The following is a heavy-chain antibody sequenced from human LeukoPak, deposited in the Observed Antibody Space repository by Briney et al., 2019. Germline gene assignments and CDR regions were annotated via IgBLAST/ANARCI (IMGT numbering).Heavy chain of an antibody. CDR3: ARDSVSGWYSDGMDV. CDR2: PNSGGT. D-gene: IGHD6-19*01. V-gene: IGHV1-2*04. J-gene: IGHJ6*02. Sequence: PNSGGTNYAQKFQGWVTMTRDTSISTAYMELSRLRSDDTAVYYCARDSVSGWYSDGMDVWGQGTTVTVSS.